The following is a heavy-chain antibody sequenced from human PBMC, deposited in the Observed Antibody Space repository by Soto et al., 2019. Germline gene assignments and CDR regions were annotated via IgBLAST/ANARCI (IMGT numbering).Heavy chain of an antibody. CDR1: GFTFSSYD. V-gene: IGHV3-13*01. CDR3: ARSYGSGTLVYNYYGLAV. Sequence: PGGSLRLSCAASGFTFSSYDMHWVRQVAGKGLEGVSAIGTAGDINYSGSAKGRFTISREDAKNSLYLQMNSLRAGDTAVYYCARSYGSGTLVYNYYGLAVWGQGTTVTVFS. D-gene: IGHD3-10*01. CDR2: IGTAGDI. J-gene: IGHJ6*02.